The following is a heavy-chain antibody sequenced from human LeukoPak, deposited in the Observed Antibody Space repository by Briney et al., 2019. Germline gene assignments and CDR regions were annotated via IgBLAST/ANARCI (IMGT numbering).Heavy chain of an antibody. CDR1: AYSFTNYW. CDR2: MYPGDSDT. D-gene: IGHD1-26*01. Sequence: GESLKISCKDSAYSFTNYWIGWVRQMPGKGLEWMGIMYPGDSDTRHSPSFQGQVTISADKSINTAYLQWSSLKASDTAIYYCARSNGVGATQYWGQGTLVTVSS. CDR3: ARSNGVGATQY. V-gene: IGHV5-51*01. J-gene: IGHJ4*02.